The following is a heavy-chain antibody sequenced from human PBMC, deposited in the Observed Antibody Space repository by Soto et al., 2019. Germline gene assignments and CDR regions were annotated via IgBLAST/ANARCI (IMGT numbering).Heavy chain of an antibody. Sequence: GESLKISCKGSGYSFTSYWISWVRQMPGKGLEWMGRIDPSDSYTNYSPSFQGHVTISADKSISTAYLQWSSLKASDTAMYYCARPQKAGDTAGSYYYYYYGMDVWGQGXTVTVYS. CDR2: IDPSDSYT. CDR3: ARPQKAGDTAGSYYYYYYGMDV. CDR1: GYSFTSYW. J-gene: IGHJ6*02. D-gene: IGHD5-18*01. V-gene: IGHV5-10-1*01.